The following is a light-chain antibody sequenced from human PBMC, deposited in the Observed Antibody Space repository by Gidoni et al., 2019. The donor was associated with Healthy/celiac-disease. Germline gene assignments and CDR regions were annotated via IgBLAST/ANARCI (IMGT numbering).Light chain of an antibody. V-gene: IGKV3-11*01. Sequence: EIMLTQSPATLSLSPGESATLSCRASQSVSSYLAWYQQKPGQAPRLLIYDASNRATSIPARFSGSGSGTDFTLTISSLEPEDFAVYYCQQRSNWLFTFGPGTKVDIK. CDR2: DAS. CDR1: QSVSSY. CDR3: QQRSNWLFT. J-gene: IGKJ3*01.